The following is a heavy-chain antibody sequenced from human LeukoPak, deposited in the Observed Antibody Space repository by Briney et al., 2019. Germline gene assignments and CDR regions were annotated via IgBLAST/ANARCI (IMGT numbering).Heavy chain of an antibody. Sequence: GGALRLSCAVSGFTFSSYAMNWVRQAPGKGLEWVSAISGSGSSTYYADSVMGRFTISRDNSKNTLYLQMNSLRAEDTVVYYCANPGGPWGQGTLVTVSS. D-gene: IGHD1-1*01. V-gene: IGHV3-23*01. CDR1: GFTFSSYA. CDR2: ISGSGSST. CDR3: ANPGGP. J-gene: IGHJ4*02.